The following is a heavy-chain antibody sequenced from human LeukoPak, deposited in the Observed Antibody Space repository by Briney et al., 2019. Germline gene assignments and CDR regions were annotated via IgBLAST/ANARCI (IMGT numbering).Heavy chain of an antibody. D-gene: IGHD4-17*01. V-gene: IGHV1-69*13. J-gene: IGHJ4*02. CDR2: IIPIFGIA. CDR1: GGTFSSYA. Sequence: SVKVSCKASGGTFSSYAISWVRQAPGQGLEWMGGIIPIFGIANYAQKFQGRVTITADESTSTAYMELSSLRSEDTAVYYCARARGRDYGDYEGGDWGQGTLVTVSS. CDR3: ARARGRDYGDYEGGD.